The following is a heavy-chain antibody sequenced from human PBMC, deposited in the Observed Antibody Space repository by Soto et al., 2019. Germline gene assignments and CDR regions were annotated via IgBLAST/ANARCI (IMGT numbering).Heavy chain of an antibody. CDR2: IRKKAYSDTT. CDR3: TSSWCDHPYFDH. J-gene: IGHJ4*02. CDR1: GFTFSDHY. Sequence: EVQLVESGGGLVQPGGSLRLSCLASGFTFSDHYMDWVRQAPGKGLEWVGRIRKKAYSDTTEYAASVKDSFTISRDDSRSSVYLQMNSLKIDDTAVYYCTSSWCDHPYFDHWGQGNLVTVSS. D-gene: IGHD2-8*01. V-gene: IGHV3-72*01.